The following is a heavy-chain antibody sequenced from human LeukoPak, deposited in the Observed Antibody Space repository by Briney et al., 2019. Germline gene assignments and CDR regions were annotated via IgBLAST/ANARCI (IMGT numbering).Heavy chain of an antibody. Sequence: VASVKVSCKASGYFFPDYYIHWLRQAPGQGLQWMGRINPNTGGTDYAQIFQGRVTMTRDTSISTVYMELSSLRPDDTAFFYCARKSSKTFFAWGQGTLVTVSS. V-gene: IGHV1-2*02. CDR2: INPNTGGT. J-gene: IGHJ5*02. CDR3: ARKSSKTFFA. D-gene: IGHD3-3*01. CDR1: GYFFPDYY.